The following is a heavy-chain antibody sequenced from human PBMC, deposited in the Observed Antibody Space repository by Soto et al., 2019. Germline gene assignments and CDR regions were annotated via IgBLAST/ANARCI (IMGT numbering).Heavy chain of an antibody. J-gene: IGHJ4*02. V-gene: IGHV3-74*01. Sequence: EVQLVESGGGLVQPGGSLRLSCAVSGFTFSSFWMHWVRQAPGEGLVWVSRINTDGSSTSYADSVKGRFTISRDNAKHTLYLPMNSLRVEDTAMYYCAKRGVDTFGLSYWGQGTLVTVSS. CDR2: INTDGSST. CDR3: AKRGVDTFGLSY. CDR1: GFTFSSFW. D-gene: IGHD3-10*01.